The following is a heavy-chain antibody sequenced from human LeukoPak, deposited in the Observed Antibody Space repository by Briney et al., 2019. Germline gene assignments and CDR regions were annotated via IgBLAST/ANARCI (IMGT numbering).Heavy chain of an antibody. V-gene: IGHV3-21*01. Sequence: PGGSLRLSCAASGFTFSSYSMNWVRQAPGKGLEWVSSISSSSSYIYYADSVKGRFTISRDNAKNSLYLQMNSPRAEDTAVYYCARGYRYCSGGSCFDYWGQGTLVTVSS. J-gene: IGHJ4*02. CDR1: GFTFSSYS. CDR3: ARGYRYCSGGSCFDY. D-gene: IGHD2-15*01. CDR2: ISSSSSYI.